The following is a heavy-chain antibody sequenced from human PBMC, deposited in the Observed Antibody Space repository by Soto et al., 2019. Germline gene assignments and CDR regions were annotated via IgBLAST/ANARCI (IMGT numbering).Heavy chain of an antibody. CDR1: GFSFSTYG. J-gene: IGHJ6*02. CDR2: ISYDGSNK. CDR3: ATGISRTYPYEMDV. D-gene: IGHD2-21*01. Sequence: QVQLVESGGGVVQPGRSLRLSCAASGFSFSTYGMHWVRQAPGKGLEWVALISYDGSNKYYADPVKGRFTISRDNSKETPDLQMASRRAEDTAVYYCATGISRTYPYEMDVWGLGTAVTVSS. V-gene: IGHV3-30*03.